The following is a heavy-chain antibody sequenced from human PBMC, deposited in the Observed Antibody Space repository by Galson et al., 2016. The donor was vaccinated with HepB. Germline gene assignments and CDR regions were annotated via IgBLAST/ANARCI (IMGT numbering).Heavy chain of an antibody. Sequence: SETLSLTCAVYGGSFSGYYWSWIRQPPGKGLEWIGEINHSGTTSYNPSLKSRVTISVDTSRNQFSLKLSSVTAADTAVYYCARGRGGYVRYWGQGTLVTVSS. V-gene: IGHV4-34*01. J-gene: IGHJ4*02. CDR2: INHSGTT. CDR1: GGSFSGYY. D-gene: IGHD5-12*01. CDR3: ARGRGGYVRY.